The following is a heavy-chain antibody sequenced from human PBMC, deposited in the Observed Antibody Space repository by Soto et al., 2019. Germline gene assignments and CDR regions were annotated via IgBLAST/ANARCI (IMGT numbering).Heavy chain of an antibody. CDR1: GGSISSGGYS. CDR2: IYHSGST. V-gene: IGHV4-30-2*01. Sequence: SETLSLTCAVSGGSISSGGYSWSWIRQPPGKGLEWIGYIYHSGSTYYNPSLESRVTISVDRSKNQFSLKLSSVTAADTAVYYCARVQPDDYGIDYWGQGTLVTVSS. D-gene: IGHD4-17*01. CDR3: ARVQPDDYGIDY. J-gene: IGHJ4*02.